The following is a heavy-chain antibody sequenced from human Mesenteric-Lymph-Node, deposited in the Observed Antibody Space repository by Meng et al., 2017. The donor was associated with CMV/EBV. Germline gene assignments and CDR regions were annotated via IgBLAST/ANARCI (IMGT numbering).Heavy chain of an antibody. J-gene: IGHJ6*02. CDR3: ARGRRGVESRPGYYGMDV. CDR2: IIPIVNIR. Sequence: SVKVSCKASEDTFRSYCINWVRQAPGQGLEWMGWIIPIVNIRNYAKKLQGRVTLTTDKSTSTAYMELSNLRSGDTAVYYCARGRRGVESRPGYYGMDVWGQGTTVTVSS. V-gene: IGHV1-69*10. CDR1: EDTFRSYC. D-gene: IGHD3-10*01.